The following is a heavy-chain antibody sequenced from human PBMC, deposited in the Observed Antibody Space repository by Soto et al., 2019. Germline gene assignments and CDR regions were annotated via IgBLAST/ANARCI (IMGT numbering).Heavy chain of an antibody. CDR1: GYSFTNYW. CDR2: IYPGDSDT. Sequence: GESLKISCKGSGYSFTNYWIGWVRQMPGKGLEWMGIIYPGDSDTRYSPSFQGQVTISADKSISTAYLQWSSLKASDTAMYYCERKDGGYYYDTSGYYSSMEVWGQGTTLTVSS. CDR3: ERKDGGYYYDTSGYYSSMEV. D-gene: IGHD3-22*01. V-gene: IGHV5-51*01. J-gene: IGHJ6*02.